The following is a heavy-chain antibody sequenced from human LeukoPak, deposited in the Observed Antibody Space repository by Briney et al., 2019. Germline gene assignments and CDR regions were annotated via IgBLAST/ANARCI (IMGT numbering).Heavy chain of an antibody. CDR1: GFTFRDYA. D-gene: IGHD6-6*01. CDR2: ISKDGGT. CDR3: AKEIGAIGRPAVDY. J-gene: IGHJ4*02. Sequence: GGSLRLSCAATGFTFRDYAMSWVRQAPGKGLEWVSGISKDGGTLYTDSVKGRFTISRDNSKNTLYLHMSSLGAADTAIYYCAKEIGAIGRPAVDYWGQGTLVTVSS. V-gene: IGHV3-23*01.